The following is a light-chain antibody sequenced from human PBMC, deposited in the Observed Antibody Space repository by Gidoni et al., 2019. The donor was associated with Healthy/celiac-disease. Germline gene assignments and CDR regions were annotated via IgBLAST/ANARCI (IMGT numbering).Light chain of an antibody. CDR1: SSDVGGYNY. CDR2: DVS. V-gene: IGLV2-14*03. Sequence: QSALTQPAYVSGSPGQSITISCTGTSSDVGGYNYVSWYQQHPGKAPKLMIYDVSNRPSGVSNRFSGSKSGNTASLTISGLQAEDEAAYYCSSYTSSSGIFGTGTKVTVL. CDR3: SSYTSSSGI. J-gene: IGLJ1*01.